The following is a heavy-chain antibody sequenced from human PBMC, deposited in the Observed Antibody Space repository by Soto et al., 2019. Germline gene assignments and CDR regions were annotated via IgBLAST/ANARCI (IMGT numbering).Heavy chain of an antibody. J-gene: IGHJ6*02. V-gene: IGHV4-34*01. CDR2: IDQTGRT. D-gene: IGHD3-10*01. CDR3: ARGVGSGRDYGLDV. Sequence: QVQLQQWGAGLLKPSETLSLTCAVSGESFSDYFWSWIRQPPGKGLAWIGEIDQTGRTNYNPSLKSRVIMSVDTSKNQFSLNLSSVTAADTAMYYCARGVGSGRDYGLDVWGQGTTVTVS. CDR1: GESFSDYF.